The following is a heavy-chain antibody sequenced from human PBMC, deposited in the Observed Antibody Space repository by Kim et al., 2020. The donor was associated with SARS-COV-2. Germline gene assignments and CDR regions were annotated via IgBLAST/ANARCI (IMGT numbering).Heavy chain of an antibody. D-gene: IGHD3-16*02. J-gene: IGHJ5*02. V-gene: IGHV3-11*04. CDR1: GFTFSDYY. CDR2: ISSSGSTI. CDR3: ARDSLGELSLYYPDWFDP. Sequence: GGSLRLSCAASGFTFSDYYMSWIRQAPGKGLEWVSYISSSGSTIYYADSVKGRFTISRDNAKNSLYLQMNSLRAEDTAVYYCARDSLGELSLYYPDWFDPWGQGTLVTVSS.